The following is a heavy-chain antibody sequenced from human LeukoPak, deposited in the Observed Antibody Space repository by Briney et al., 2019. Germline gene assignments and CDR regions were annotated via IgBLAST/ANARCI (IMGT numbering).Heavy chain of an antibody. D-gene: IGHD3-10*01. Sequence: KSGGSLRLSCAASGFTFSSYSMNWVRQPPGKGLEWIGSIYYTGSTYYNPSLKSRVTISADTSKNQFSLKLSSVTAADTAVYYCARRFGAPNAFDIWGQGTMVTVSS. CDR2: IYYTGST. J-gene: IGHJ3*02. CDR3: ARRFGAPNAFDI. CDR1: GFTFSSYSMN. V-gene: IGHV4-39*01.